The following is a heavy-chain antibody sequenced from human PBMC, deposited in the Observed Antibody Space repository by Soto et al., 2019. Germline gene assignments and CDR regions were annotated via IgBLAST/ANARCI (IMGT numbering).Heavy chain of an antibody. CDR3: PRDVYNKNWNGMGV. CDR2: VKEDGSEK. Sequence: DVQLVESGGGLVQPGESLRLSCAASGFTFSTYWMNGVRQAQGKGLEWVANVKEDGSEKNYVDSVKGRFTISRDNAKNSLYLQMNGLRDYDTATYYCPRDVYNKNWNGMGVWGRGTTVTVSS. V-gene: IGHV3-7*05. D-gene: IGHD1-7*01. CDR1: GFTFSTYW. J-gene: IGHJ6*02.